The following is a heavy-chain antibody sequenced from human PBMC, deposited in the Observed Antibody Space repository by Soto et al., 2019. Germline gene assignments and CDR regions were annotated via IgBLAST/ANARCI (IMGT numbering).Heavy chain of an antibody. CDR2: INHSGST. D-gene: IGHD2-2*01. J-gene: IGHJ5*02. Sequence: SETLSLTCAVYGGPFSGYYWTWIRQPPGTGLEWTGEINHSGSTNYNPSLKSRVTISVDRSKNQFSLKLSSVTAADTAVYYCARVPDRWGQGTLVTVSS. CDR3: ARVPDR. CDR1: GGPFSGYY. V-gene: IGHV4-34*01.